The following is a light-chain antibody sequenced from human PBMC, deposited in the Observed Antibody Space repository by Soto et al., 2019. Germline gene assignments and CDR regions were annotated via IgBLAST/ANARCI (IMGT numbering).Light chain of an antibody. J-gene: IGKJ5*01. CDR1: QSVSSSY. CDR3: QQYGSSPPGIT. V-gene: IGKV3-20*01. CDR2: GAS. Sequence: ERVMTQSPATLSVSPGERATLSCRASQSVSSSYLAWYQQKPGQAPRLLIYGASSRATGIPDRFSGSGSGTDFTLTISRLEPEDFAVYYCQQYGSSPPGITFGQGTRLEVK.